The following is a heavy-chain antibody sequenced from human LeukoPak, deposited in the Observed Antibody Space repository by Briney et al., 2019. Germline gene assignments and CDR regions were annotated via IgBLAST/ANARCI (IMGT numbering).Heavy chain of an antibody. J-gene: IGHJ4*02. V-gene: IGHV4-39*01. CDR2: IYYSGST. CDR1: GGSISSSSYY. Sequence: SETLSLTCTVSGGSISSSSYYWGWIRQPPGKGLEWIGSIYYSGSTYYNPSLKSRLTISVDTSKNQFSLKLSSVTAADTAVYYCARRVVVILDNVFDYWGQGTLVTVSS. D-gene: IGHD3-22*01. CDR3: ARRVVVILDNVFDY.